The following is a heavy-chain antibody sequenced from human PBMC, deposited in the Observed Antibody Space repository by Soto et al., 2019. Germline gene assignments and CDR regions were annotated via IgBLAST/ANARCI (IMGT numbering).Heavy chain of an antibody. CDR1: AGSFSHYY. CDR2: IKHSGSS. Sequence: QVQQQPWGAGLLKPSETLSLTCAVYAGSFSHYYWNWIRQSPGKGLGWIGKIKHSGSSNYNPSLRSRVSISVDMSKNQFSLRVTSVTAADTAVYYCARGGSSDWQVALDIWGQGTMVTVSS. CDR3: ARGGSSDWQVALDI. D-gene: IGHD6-19*01. V-gene: IGHV4-34*01. J-gene: IGHJ3*02.